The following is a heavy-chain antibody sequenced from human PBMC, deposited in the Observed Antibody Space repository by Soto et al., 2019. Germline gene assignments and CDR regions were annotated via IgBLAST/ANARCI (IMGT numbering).Heavy chain of an antibody. J-gene: IGHJ2*01. CDR3: ASLEYSNYWYFDL. CDR2: IYYSGST. V-gene: IGHV4-30-4*01. D-gene: IGHD4-4*01. CDR1: GGSISSGDYY. Sequence: QVQLQESSPGLVKPSQTLTLTCTVSGGSISSGDYYWSWIRQPPGKGLEWIGYIYYSGSTYYNPSLKSRVTISVDTSKNQFSLKLSSVTAADTAVYYCASLEYSNYWYFDLWGRGTLVTVSS.